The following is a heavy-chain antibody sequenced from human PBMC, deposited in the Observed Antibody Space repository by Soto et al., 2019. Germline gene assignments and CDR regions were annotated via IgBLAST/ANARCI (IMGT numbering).Heavy chain of an antibody. CDR2: IYYSGST. J-gene: IGHJ5*02. V-gene: IGHV4-59*01. CDR3: ARDFIAAAGDAWFDP. CDR1: GGSISSYY. D-gene: IGHD6-13*01. Sequence: ASETLSLTCPVSGGSISSYYWSWIRPPPGKGLEWIGYIYYSGSTNYNPSLKSRVTISVDTSKNQFSLKLSSVTAADTAVYYCARDFIAAAGDAWFDPWGQGTLVTVSS.